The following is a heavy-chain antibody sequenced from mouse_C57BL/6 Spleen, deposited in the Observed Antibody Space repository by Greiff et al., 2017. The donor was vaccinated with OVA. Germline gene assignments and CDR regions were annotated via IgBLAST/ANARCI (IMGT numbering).Heavy chain of an antibody. J-gene: IGHJ4*01. CDR1: GYTFTSYW. V-gene: IGHV1-53*01. CDR2: INPSNGGT. D-gene: IGHD1-1*01. CDR3: ARERAYYYGSSYDYAMDY. Sequence: VQLQQPGTELVKPGASVKLSCKASGYTFTSYWMHWVKQRPGQGLEWIGNINPSNGGTNYNEKFKSKATLTVDKSSSTAYMQLSSLTSEDSAVYYCARERAYYYGSSYDYAMDYWGQGTSVTVSS.